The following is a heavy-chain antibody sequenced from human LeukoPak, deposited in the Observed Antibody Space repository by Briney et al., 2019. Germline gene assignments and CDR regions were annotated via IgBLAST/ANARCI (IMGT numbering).Heavy chain of an antibody. CDR3: KRDSPFCIGENCYYPGSFDS. V-gene: IGHV3-30-3*01. CDR1: GFTFRTSA. J-gene: IGHJ4*02. CDR2: ISHDGSTK. Sequence: GGSLRLSCAASGFTFRTSAMHWVRQAPGKGLEWVALISHDGSTKLYAESVKGRFTISRDTSKNTLYLQMNSLRAEDTADYFYKRDSPFCIGENCYYPGSFDSWGQGTLVPVSS. D-gene: IGHD2-15*01.